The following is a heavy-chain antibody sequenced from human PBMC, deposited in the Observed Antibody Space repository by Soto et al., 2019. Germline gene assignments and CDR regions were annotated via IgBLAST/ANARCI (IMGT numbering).Heavy chain of an antibody. J-gene: IGHJ6*02. V-gene: IGHV4-39*01. CDR3: ASGYDILTGYPRGDYYGMDV. D-gene: IGHD3-9*01. CDR1: DDSISSGSYY. CDR2: VFNSGTM. Sequence: SETLSLTCSVSDDSISSGSYYWGWLRQPPGKGLEWIGSVFNSGTMYYNPSLKSRVTISVDTSKNQFSLKLNSVTAADTAVYYCASGYDILTGYPRGDYYGMDVWGQGTTVTVSS.